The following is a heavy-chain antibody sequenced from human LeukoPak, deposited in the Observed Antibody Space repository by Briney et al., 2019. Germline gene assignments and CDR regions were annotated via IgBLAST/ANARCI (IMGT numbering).Heavy chain of an antibody. CDR1: GGSISSSYSY. CDR3: ARAHSIASYYYGVDV. V-gene: IGHV4-39*07. Sequence: PSETLSVICTVSGGSISSSYSYWGWIRQPPGKGLEWIGNIYYSGSTYYSPSLTSRVTVSVDESDNQFSLKLSSVTAADTAVYYCARAHSIASYYYGVDVWGQGTTVTVSS. J-gene: IGHJ6*02. D-gene: IGHD2-21*01. CDR2: IYYSGST.